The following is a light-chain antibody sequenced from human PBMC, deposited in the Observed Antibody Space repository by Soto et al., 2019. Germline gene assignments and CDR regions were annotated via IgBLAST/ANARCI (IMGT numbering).Light chain of an antibody. CDR3: QQYYSTPWT. CDR2: WAS. J-gene: IGKJ1*01. CDR1: QSVLYSSNNKNY. V-gene: IGKV4-1*01. Sequence: DIVMTQSPDSLAVSLGERATINCKSSQSVLYSSNNKNYLAWYQQKPGQPPKLLIYWASTRESGVPARFSGSGSGTDVTLTISSLQAEDVAVYYCQQYYSTPWTFGQGTKVEIK.